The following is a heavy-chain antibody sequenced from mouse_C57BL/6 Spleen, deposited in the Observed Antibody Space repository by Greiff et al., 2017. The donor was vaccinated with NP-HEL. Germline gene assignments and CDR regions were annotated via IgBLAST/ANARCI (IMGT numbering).Heavy chain of an antibody. D-gene: IGHD4-1*01. CDR2: ISSGSSTI. CDR1: GFTFSDYG. Sequence: EVKVVESGGGLVKPGGSLKLSCAASGFTFSDYGMHWVRQAPEKGLEWVAYISSGSSTIYYADTVKGRFTISRDNAKNTLVLQMTSLRSEDTAMYYCARSWDGEFAYWGQGTLVTVSA. V-gene: IGHV5-17*01. CDR3: ARSWDGEFAY. J-gene: IGHJ3*01.